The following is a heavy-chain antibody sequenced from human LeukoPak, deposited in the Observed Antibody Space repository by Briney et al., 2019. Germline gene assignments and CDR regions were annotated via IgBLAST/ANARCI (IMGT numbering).Heavy chain of an antibody. D-gene: IGHD3-10*01. CDR3: SRRGYDH. CDR1: GFTFSSYG. V-gene: IGHV3-23*01. Sequence: GASLRLSCAASGFTFSSYGMSWVRQAPGKGLEWVSSITSSGVSTYYADSVKGRFTISRDNSKNTLFLQMNSLKTEDTAVYFCSRRGYDHWGQGILVTVTS. CDR2: ITSSGVST. J-gene: IGHJ4*02.